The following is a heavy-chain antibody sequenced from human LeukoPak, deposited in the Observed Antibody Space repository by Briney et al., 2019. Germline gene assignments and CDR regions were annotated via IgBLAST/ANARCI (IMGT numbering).Heavy chain of an antibody. CDR3: AKASIVGATGVFDY. Sequence: GGSLRLSCAASGFTVSSNYMSWVRQAPGKGLEWVSVIYSGGSTYYADSVKGRFTISRDNSKNTLYLQMNSLRAEDTAVYYCAKASIVGATGVFDYWGQGTLVTVSS. D-gene: IGHD1-26*01. J-gene: IGHJ4*02. CDR1: GFTVSSNY. V-gene: IGHV3-53*01. CDR2: IYSGGST.